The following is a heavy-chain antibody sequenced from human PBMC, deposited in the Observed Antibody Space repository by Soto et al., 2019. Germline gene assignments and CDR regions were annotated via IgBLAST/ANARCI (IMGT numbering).Heavy chain of an antibody. CDR3: AKQQNTMVRGAHLDY. D-gene: IGHD3-10*01. Sequence: GGSLRLSCAASGFTFSSYGMHWVRQAPGKGLEWVAVISYDGSNKYYADSVKGRFTISRDNSKNTLYLQMNSLRAEDTAVYYCAKQQNTMVRGAHLDYWGQGTLVTVSS. V-gene: IGHV3-30*18. CDR2: ISYDGSNK. CDR1: GFTFSSYG. J-gene: IGHJ4*02.